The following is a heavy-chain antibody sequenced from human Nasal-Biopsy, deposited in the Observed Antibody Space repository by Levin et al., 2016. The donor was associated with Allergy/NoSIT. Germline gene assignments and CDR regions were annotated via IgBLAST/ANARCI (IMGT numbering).Heavy chain of an antibody. CDR3: AKDVAWWVQPKPPAYYYYGMDV. D-gene: IGHD2-8*02. Sequence: GESLKISCVASGFTLTNYGMSWVRQAPGKGLEWVSGINGRGGRTYYADAVRGRFFISTDISRNTLSLQMNSLRPEDTASYYCAKDVAWWVQPKPPAYYYYGMDVWGEGTTVTVSS. CDR2: INGRGGRT. J-gene: IGHJ6*04. CDR1: GFTLTNYG. V-gene: IGHV3-23*01.